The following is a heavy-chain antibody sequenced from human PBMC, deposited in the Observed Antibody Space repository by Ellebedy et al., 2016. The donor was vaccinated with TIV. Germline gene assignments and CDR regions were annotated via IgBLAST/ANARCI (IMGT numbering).Heavy chain of an antibody. J-gene: IGHJ3*01. Sequence: AASVKVSCKASGYTFSNSGISWVRQAPGQGLEWMAWISGYNGNTHYAQQFQDRVTTTTDTATSTAYMELRSLRSDDTAVYYCAKERGTVLIPEAFDVWGQGTVVIVSS. CDR3: AKERGTVLIPEAFDV. CDR2: ISGYNGNT. CDR1: GYTFSNSG. D-gene: IGHD4-23*01. V-gene: IGHV1-18*04.